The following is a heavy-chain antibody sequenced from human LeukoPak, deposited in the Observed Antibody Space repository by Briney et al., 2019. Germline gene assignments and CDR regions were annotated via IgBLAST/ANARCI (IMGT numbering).Heavy chain of an antibody. Sequence: GGSLRLSCAASGFTFSSYSMNWVRQAPGKGLEWVSYISSSSSTIYYADSVKGRFTISRDNAKNSLYLQMNSLRDEDTAVYYCARDGYYGSGKGVFDIWGQGTVVTVSS. J-gene: IGHJ3*02. CDR2: ISSSSSTI. CDR3: ARDGYYGSGKGVFDI. D-gene: IGHD3-10*01. V-gene: IGHV3-48*02. CDR1: GFTFSSYS.